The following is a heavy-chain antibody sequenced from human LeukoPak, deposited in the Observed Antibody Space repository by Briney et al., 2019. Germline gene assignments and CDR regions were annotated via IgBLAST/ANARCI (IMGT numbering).Heavy chain of an antibody. V-gene: IGHV3-48*03. J-gene: IGHJ4*02. CDR1: GFTFSSYE. D-gene: IGHD4-17*01. CDR3: ARDLAWTSTVTPFGY. Sequence: PGGFLRLSCAASGFTFSSYEMNWVRQAPGKGLEWVSYISSSGSTIYYADSVKGRFTISRDNAKNSLYLQMNSLRAEDTAVYYCARDLAWTSTVTPFGYWGQGTLVTVSS. CDR2: ISSSGSTI.